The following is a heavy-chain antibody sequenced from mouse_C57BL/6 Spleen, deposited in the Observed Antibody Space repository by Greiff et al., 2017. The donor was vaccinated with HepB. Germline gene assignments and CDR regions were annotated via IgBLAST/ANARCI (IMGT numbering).Heavy chain of an antibody. CDR2: ISNGGGST. CDR1: GFTFSDYY. V-gene: IGHV5-12*01. J-gene: IGHJ1*03. D-gene: IGHD1-1*01. Sequence: EVMLVESGGGLVQPGGSLKLSCAASGFTFSDYYMYWVRQTPEKRLEWVAYISNGGGSTYYPDTVKGRFTISRDNAKNTLYLQMSRLKSEDTAMYYCARGDGSRYFDVWGTGTTVTVSS. CDR3: ARGDGSRYFDV.